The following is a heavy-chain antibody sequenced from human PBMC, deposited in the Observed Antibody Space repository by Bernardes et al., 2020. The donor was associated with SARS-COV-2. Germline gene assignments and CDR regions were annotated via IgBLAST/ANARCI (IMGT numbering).Heavy chain of an antibody. J-gene: IGHJ6*02. CDR2: ISYDGSNK. CDR1: GFTFSSYG. CDR3: AKDEGSGWILGFGYYYGMDV. D-gene: IGHD6-19*01. V-gene: IGHV3-30*18. Sequence: GGSLRLSCAASGFTFSSYGMHWVRQAPGKGLEWVAVISYDGSNKYYADSVKGRFTISRDNSKNTLYLQMNSLRAEDTAVYYCAKDEGSGWILGFGYYYGMDVWGQGTTVTVSS.